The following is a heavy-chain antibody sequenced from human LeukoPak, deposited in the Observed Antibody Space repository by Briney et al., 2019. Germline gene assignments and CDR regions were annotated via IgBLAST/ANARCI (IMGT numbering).Heavy chain of an antibody. CDR2: IIPIFGKA. V-gene: IGHV1-69*13. Sequence: SVKVSCKASGGTFSSYAISWVRQAPGQGLEWMGGIIPIFGKANYAQKFQGRVTITADESTSTAYMELSSLRSEDTAVYYCATPDYYDSSGSSHYFDYWGQGTLVTVSS. CDR3: ATPDYYDSSGSSHYFDY. D-gene: IGHD3-22*01. J-gene: IGHJ4*02. CDR1: GGTFSSYA.